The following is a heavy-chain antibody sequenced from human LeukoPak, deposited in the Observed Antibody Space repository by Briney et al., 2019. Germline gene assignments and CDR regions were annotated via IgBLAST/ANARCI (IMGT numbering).Heavy chain of an antibody. CDR3: ARVGRRQGFLFDY. CDR1: GGSISSYY. V-gene: IGHV4-59*01. D-gene: IGHD2/OR15-2a*01. CDR2: IYYSGST. Sequence: SETLSLTCTVSGGSISSYYWSWIRQPPGKGLEWIGYIYYSGSTNYNPSLKSRVTISADTSKNQFSLKLSSVTAADTAVYYCARVGRRQGFLFDYWGQGTLVTVSS. J-gene: IGHJ4*02.